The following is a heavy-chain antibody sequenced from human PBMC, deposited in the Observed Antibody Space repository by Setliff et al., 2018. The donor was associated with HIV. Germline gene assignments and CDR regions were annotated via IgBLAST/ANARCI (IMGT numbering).Heavy chain of an antibody. CDR2: IYHSGTT. V-gene: IGHV4-61*05. CDR3: AASVADYGKGGGMGY. CDR1: GGSVSSPSYY. J-gene: IGHJ4*02. Sequence: LSLTCAVSGGSVSSPSYYWGWIRLPPGKGLEWIGDIYHSGTTKYNPSLESRVIISIDKSKKHFSLRLSAVTAADTAVYYCAASVADYGKGGGMGYWGQGTLVTVSS. D-gene: IGHD3-10*01.